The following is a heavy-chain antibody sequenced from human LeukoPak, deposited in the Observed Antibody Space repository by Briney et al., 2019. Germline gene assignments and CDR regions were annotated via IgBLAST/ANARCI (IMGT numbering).Heavy chain of an antibody. D-gene: IGHD5-12*01. V-gene: IGHV3-48*04. Sequence: GGSLRLSCAASGFTFSSYSMNWVRQAPGKGLEWVSYISSSSSTIYYADSVEGRFTISRDNAKNSLYLQMNSLRAEDTAVYCCARGRPYSGYGLGYMDVWGKGTTVTVSS. CDR3: ARGRPYSGYGLGYMDV. J-gene: IGHJ6*03. CDR2: ISSSSSTI. CDR1: GFTFSSYS.